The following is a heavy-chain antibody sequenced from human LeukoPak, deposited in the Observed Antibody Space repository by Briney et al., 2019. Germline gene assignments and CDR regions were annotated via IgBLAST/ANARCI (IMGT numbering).Heavy chain of an antibody. CDR3: ARPGHSGSYSL. D-gene: IGHD1-26*01. V-gene: IGHV4-34*01. Sequence: SETLSLTCAVYGGSFSGYYWSWIRQPPGKGLEWIGEINHSGCTNYNPSLKSRVTISVDTSKNQFSLKLSSVTAADTAVYYCARPGHSGSYSLWGQGTLVTVSS. CDR2: INHSGCT. J-gene: IGHJ4*02. CDR1: GGSFSGYY.